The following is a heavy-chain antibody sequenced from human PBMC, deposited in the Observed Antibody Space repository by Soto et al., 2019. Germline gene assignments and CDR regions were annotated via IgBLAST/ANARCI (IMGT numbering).Heavy chain of an antibody. CDR2: IYYSGST. CDR3: ARDNVLYGSGSPIYYFDD. J-gene: IGHJ4*02. V-gene: IGHV4-31*03. Sequence: SETPSLTCTVSGCSISSGGYYWSWIRQHPGKGLEWIGYIYYSGSTYYNPSLKSRVTISVDTSKNQFSLKLSSVTAADTAVYYCARDNVLYGSGSPIYYFDDWGQGTLVTVSS. CDR1: GCSISSGGYY. D-gene: IGHD3-10*01.